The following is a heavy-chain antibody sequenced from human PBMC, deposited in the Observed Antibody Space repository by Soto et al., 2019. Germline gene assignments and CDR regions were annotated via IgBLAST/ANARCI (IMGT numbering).Heavy chain of an antibody. J-gene: IGHJ4*02. Sequence: QLQLQESGPGLVKPSETLSLTCTVSGGSISSSSYYWGWIRQPPGKGLEWIGSIYYSGSTYYNPSLKSRVTISVDTSKNQFSLKLSSVTAADTAVYYCARGDQEIYGDYEDYWGQGTLVTVSS. CDR1: GGSISSSSYY. CDR2: IYYSGST. D-gene: IGHD4-17*01. V-gene: IGHV4-39*01. CDR3: ARGDQEIYGDYEDY.